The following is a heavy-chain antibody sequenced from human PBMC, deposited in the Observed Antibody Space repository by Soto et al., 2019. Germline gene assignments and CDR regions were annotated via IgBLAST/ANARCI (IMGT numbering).Heavy chain of an antibody. CDR1: GGTFSSYP. J-gene: IGHJ5*02. CDR3: AREVLTGFS. CDR2: VIPILDIA. D-gene: IGHD3-9*01. V-gene: IGHV1-69*04. Sequence: QVQLVQSGAEVKKPGSSVKVSCKASGGTFSSYPISWVRQAPGQGLEWMGRVIPILDIANYAQKFQGRVTITADKSTSTAYMELSSLRSEDTAGDYCAREVLTGFSWGQGTLVTVSS.